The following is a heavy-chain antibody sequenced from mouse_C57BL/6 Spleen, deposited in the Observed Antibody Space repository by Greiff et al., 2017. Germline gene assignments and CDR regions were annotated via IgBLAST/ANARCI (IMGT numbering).Heavy chain of an antibody. CDR2: INPSTGGT. J-gene: IGHJ4*01. V-gene: IGHV1-42*01. Sequence: EVQLKESGPELVKPGASVKISCKASGYSFTGYYMNWVKQSPEKSLEWIGEINPSTGGTTYNQKFKAKATLTVDKSSSTAYMQLKSLTSEDSAVYYCARSSMDYWGQGTSVTVSS. CDR3: ARSSMDY. CDR1: GYSFTGYY.